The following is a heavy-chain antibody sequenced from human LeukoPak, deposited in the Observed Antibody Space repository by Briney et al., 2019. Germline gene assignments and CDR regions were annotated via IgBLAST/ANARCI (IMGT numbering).Heavy chain of an antibody. CDR1: GFTFSTYW. Sequence: GGSLRLSCAASGFTFSTYWMSWVRQAPGKGLEWVANIKQDGSEQYYVDSVKGRSTISRDNAKNSLYLQMNSLRAEDTAVYYCARSRTTVTYYFDYWGQGTLVTVSS. CDR3: ARSRTTVTYYFDY. V-gene: IGHV3-7*01. D-gene: IGHD4-17*01. J-gene: IGHJ4*02. CDR2: IKQDGSEQ.